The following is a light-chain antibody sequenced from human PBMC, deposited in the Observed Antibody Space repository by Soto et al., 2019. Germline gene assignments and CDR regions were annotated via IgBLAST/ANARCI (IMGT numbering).Light chain of an antibody. CDR2: DAA. CDR1: QSINKW. J-gene: IGKJ2*01. V-gene: IGKV1-5*01. Sequence: IRMTQSPSTLSASVGDRVTITCRASQSINKWVAWFQQKSGRAPKLLIYDAATLQSGVPSRFSGTGSGTHFSLTISSLQPEDFATYYCQQYNIGYTFGQGTRLDIK. CDR3: QQYNIGYT.